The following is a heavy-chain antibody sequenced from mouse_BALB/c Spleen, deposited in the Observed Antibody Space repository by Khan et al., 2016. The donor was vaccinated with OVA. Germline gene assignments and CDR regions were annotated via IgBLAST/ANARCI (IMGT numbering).Heavy chain of an antibody. CDR1: GYSITSGYA. CDR3: VRGRSY. J-gene: IGHJ3*01. Sequence: EVQLVESGPGLVKPSQSLSLTCTVTGYSITSGYAWNWIRQFPGNRLEWMGYIDYSGSTSKKPSLKSRMSITRDTSKNQIFLQLNSVTTEDTATYYCVRGRSYWGQGTLVTVSA. V-gene: IGHV3-2*02. CDR2: IDYSGST.